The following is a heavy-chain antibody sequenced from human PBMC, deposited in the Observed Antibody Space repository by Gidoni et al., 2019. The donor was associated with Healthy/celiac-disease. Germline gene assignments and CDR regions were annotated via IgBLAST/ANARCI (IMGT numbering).Heavy chain of an antibody. CDR3: ARGKDFWSGPYYFDY. CDR2: ISSIGNYI. V-gene: IGHV3-21*01. D-gene: IGHD3-3*01. J-gene: IGHJ4*02. Sequence: EVQLVESGGGLVKPGGSQRLSCAASGFTFSSYTMNWVRQAPGEGLEWVSSISSIGNYIYCADSVKDRFTISRDNAKNSLYLQKNSLRAEDTAVYYCARGKDFWSGPYYFDYWGQGTLVTVSS. CDR1: GFTFSSYT.